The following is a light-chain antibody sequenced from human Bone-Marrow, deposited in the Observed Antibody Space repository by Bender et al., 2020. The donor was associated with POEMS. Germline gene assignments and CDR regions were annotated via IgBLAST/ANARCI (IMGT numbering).Light chain of an antibody. V-gene: IGLV1-44*01. CDR2: GNN. Sequence: QSVLTQPPSASGTPGQRVTISCSGSSSNIRTNAVNWYQQLPGTAPKLLIYGNNNRPSGVPDRFSGSKSGTSASLAITGLQPEDEADYYCQSFDSSLSGGDVFGGGTKLTVL. CDR3: QSFDSSLSGGDV. CDR1: SSNIRTNA. J-gene: IGLJ3*02.